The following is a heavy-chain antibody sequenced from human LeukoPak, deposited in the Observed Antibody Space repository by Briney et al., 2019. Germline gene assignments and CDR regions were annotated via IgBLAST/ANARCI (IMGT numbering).Heavy chain of an antibody. CDR3: ARDEVYYGSGSYYDLYFDY. Sequence: GGSLRLTCAASGFTFSSCSMNWVRQAPGKGLEWVSYISSSSSTIYYADSVKGRFTISRDNAKNSLYLQMNSLRAEDTAVYYCARDEVYYGSGSYYDLYFDYWGQGTLVTVSS. D-gene: IGHD3-10*01. CDR1: GFTFSSCS. CDR2: ISSSSSTI. V-gene: IGHV3-48*01. J-gene: IGHJ4*02.